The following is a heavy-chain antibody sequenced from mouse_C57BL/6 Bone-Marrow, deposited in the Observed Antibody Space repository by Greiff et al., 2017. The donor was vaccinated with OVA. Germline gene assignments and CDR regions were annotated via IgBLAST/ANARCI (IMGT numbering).Heavy chain of an antibody. D-gene: IGHD1-1*01. J-gene: IGHJ1*03. CDR3: AVYYYGSSDWYFDV. CDR1: GYTFTSYW. Sequence: VQLQQPGAELVKPGASVKMSCKASGYTFTSYWITWVKQRPGQGLEWIGDIYPGSGSTNYNEKFQSKATLTVDTSSSTAYMQLSSLSSEDSAVYYCAVYYYGSSDWYFDVWGTGTTITVSA. CDR2: IYPGSGST. V-gene: IGHV1-55*01.